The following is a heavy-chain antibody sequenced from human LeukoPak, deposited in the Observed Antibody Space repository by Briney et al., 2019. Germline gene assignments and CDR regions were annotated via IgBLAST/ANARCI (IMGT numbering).Heavy chain of an antibody. V-gene: IGHV4-34*01. CDR3: ARGLHYYYYMDV. J-gene: IGHJ6*03. CDR1: GGSFSGYY. Sequence: SETLSLTCAVYGGSFSGYYWRWIRQAPGKGLDWIGEINHIGNTNYNPSLTSRVIISVDTSKNQLSLMLSSVTAADTAVYFCARGLHYYYYMDVWGTGTTVTVSS. CDR2: INHIGNT.